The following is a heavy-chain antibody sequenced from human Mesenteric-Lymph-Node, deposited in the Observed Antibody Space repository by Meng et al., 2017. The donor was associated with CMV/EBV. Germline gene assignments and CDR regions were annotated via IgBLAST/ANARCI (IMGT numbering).Heavy chain of an antibody. V-gene: IGHV1-46*01. J-gene: IGHJ6*02. Sequence: ASVKVSCKASGYTFTSYYMHWVRQAPGQGLEWMGIINPSGGSTSYAQKFQGRVTMTRDTSTSTVYMELSSLRSEDTAVYYCARSGLPSLVSIAAVCGDCCYYGMDVWGQGTTVTVSS. CDR3: ARSGLPSLVSIAAVCGDCCYYGMDV. CDR2: INPSGGST. D-gene: IGHD2-21*01. CDR1: GYTFTSYY.